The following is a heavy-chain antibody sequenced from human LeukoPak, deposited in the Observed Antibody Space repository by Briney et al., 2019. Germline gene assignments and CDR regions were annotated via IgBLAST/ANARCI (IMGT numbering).Heavy chain of an antibody. V-gene: IGHV3-48*01. D-gene: IGHD6-13*01. CDR2: ITSSSTNI. CDR3: ARDLTGYSSSWSGSY. CDR1: GFTFSTYN. J-gene: IGHJ4*02. Sequence: GGSLRLSCAASGFTFSTYNMNWVRGAPGKGLEGVSHITSSSTNIYYADAVKGRFTISRDISKNTLYRQMGSLRAEDMAVYYRARDLTGYSSSWSGSYWGQGTLVTVSS.